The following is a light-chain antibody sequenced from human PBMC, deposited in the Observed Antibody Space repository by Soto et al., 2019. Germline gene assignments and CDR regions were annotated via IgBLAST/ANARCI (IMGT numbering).Light chain of an antibody. V-gene: IGKV3-20*01. CDR1: QSASSSY. CDR3: QQYGSSHMYT. J-gene: IGKJ2*01. CDR2: GAS. Sequence: EIGLTQSPGTLSLSPGERATLSCRASQSASSSYLAWYQQKPGQAPRLLIYGASSRATGIPDRFSGSGSGTDFTLTISRLEPEDFAVYYCQQYGSSHMYTFGQGTKLEIK.